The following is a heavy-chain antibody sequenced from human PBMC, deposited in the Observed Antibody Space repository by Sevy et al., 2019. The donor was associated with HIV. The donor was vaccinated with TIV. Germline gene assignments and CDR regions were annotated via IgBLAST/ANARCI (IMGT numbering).Heavy chain of an antibody. J-gene: IGHJ4*02. D-gene: IGHD6-19*01. Sequence: ASVKVSYKASGYTLTSYGISWVRQAPGQGLEWMGWISANNGNTNYAQKLQGRVTMTTDTSTSTAYMELRSLRSDDTAVYYCARGDISGWSDYWGQGTLVTVSS. CDR1: GYTLTSYG. CDR2: ISANNGNT. V-gene: IGHV1-18*01. CDR3: ARGDISGWSDY.